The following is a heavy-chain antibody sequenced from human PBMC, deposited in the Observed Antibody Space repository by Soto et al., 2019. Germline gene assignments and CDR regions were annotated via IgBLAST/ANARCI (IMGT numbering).Heavy chain of an antibody. Sequence: GGSLRLSCAASGFTFSSYAMSWVRQAPGKGLEWVSAISGSGGSTYYADSVKGRFTISRDNSKNTLYLQMNSLRAEDTAVYYCAKNYDSSGYFNWFDPWGQGTLVTVSS. J-gene: IGHJ5*02. CDR1: GFTFSSYA. V-gene: IGHV3-23*01. CDR3: AKNYDSSGYFNWFDP. CDR2: ISGSGGST. D-gene: IGHD3-22*01.